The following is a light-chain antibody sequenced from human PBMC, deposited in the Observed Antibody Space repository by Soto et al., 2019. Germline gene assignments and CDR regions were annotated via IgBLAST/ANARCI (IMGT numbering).Light chain of an antibody. CDR2: DAS. CDR3: QQYDNLLT. J-gene: IGKJ4*01. Sequence: DIPMTQSPSSLSASVGDRVTITCQASQDISNYLNWYQQKPGKAPTLLIYDASNLATGVPSRCSRSGSGTDFTFTISILQHEDIAKYYCQQYDNLLTFGGGTKVEIK. V-gene: IGKV1-33*01. CDR1: QDISNY.